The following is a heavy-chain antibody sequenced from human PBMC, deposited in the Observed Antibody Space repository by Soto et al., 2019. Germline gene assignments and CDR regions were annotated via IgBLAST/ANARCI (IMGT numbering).Heavy chain of an antibody. V-gene: IGHV4-34*01. J-gene: IGHJ5*02. Sequence: PSETLSLTCAVYGGSFSGYYWSWIRQPPGKGLEWIGEINHSGSTNYNPSLKSRVTISVDTSKNQFSLKLSSVTAADTAVYYCARGFRRNSSGYHNWFDPWGQGTLVTVSS. D-gene: IGHD3-22*01. CDR1: GGSFSGYY. CDR3: ARGFRRNSSGYHNWFDP. CDR2: INHSGST.